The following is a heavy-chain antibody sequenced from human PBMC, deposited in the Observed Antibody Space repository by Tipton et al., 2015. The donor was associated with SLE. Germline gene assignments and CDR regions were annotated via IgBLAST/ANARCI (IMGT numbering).Heavy chain of an antibody. CDR2: ISPYNGST. J-gene: IGHJ4*02. V-gene: IGHV1-18*01. CDR3: VTGPLTTGGILDQ. D-gene: IGHD3/OR15-3a*01. Sequence: QSGPEVKKPGASVKVSCTTSGYDFASYPVNWVRQAPGQGLEWMGWISPYNGSTNYAQNLRDRVSLTTEASTRTAYMELRSLRSDDTAVYYGVTGPLTTGGILDQWGQGTLVTVSS. CDR1: GYDFASYP.